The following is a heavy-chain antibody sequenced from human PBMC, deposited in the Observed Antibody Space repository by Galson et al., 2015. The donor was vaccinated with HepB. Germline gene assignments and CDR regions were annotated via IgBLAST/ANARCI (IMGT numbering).Heavy chain of an antibody. D-gene: IGHD2/OR15-2a*01. CDR2: ISGRGGTT. Sequence: SLRLSCAASGFSFSTYAMSWVRQAPGKGLEWVSSISGRGGTTHYADSVKGRLTISRDNSKNTLHLQMNSLRAEDTAVYYCGKHNFLDYYYMDVWGKGTTVTVSS. CDR3: GKHNFLDYYYMDV. J-gene: IGHJ6*03. V-gene: IGHV3-23*01. CDR1: GFSFSTYA.